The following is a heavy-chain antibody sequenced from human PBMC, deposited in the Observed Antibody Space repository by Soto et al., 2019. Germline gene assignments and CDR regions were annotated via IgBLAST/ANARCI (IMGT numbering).Heavy chain of an antibody. CDR3: ARAGDITMVRGGIDY. CDR1: GGSVSSGSYY. V-gene: IGHV4-61*01. CDR2: IYYSGST. J-gene: IGHJ4*02. Sequence: QVQLQESGPGLVKPSETLSLTCTVSGGSVSSGSYYWSWIRQPPGKGLEWIGYIYYSGSTNYNPSLKSRVTIAVDTSKYQFSVKLSSVTAADTAVYYCARAGDITMVRGGIDYWGQGTLVTVSS. D-gene: IGHD3-10*01.